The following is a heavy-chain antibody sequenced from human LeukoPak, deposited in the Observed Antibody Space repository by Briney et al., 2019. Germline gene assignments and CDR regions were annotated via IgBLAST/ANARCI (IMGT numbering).Heavy chain of an antibody. D-gene: IGHD7-27*01. Sequence: GGSLRLSCAASGFTVSSNYMSWVRQAPGKGLEWVSVIYSGGSTYYADSVEGRFTISRDNAKNTLYLQMNSLKGEDTAVYYCATSLGPLTEYWGQGTLVTVSS. CDR3: ATSLGPLTEY. CDR2: IYSGGST. V-gene: IGHV3-53*01. J-gene: IGHJ4*02. CDR1: GFTVSSNY.